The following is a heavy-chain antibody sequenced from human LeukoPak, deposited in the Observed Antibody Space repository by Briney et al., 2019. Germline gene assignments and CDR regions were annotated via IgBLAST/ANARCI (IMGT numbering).Heavy chain of an antibody. J-gene: IGHJ4*02. CDR3: AKADCSTIGCRLFHY. CDR1: GFTFSSYA. V-gene: IGHV3-23*01. D-gene: IGHD2-21*01. CDR2: MSASGDST. Sequence: GGSLRLSCTGSGFTFSSYALAWVRQAPGKGLEWVSGMSASGDSTYYADSVKGRFTISRDSSLYLQMNSLRSEDTAVYYCAKADCSTIGCRLFHYWGQETLVTVSS.